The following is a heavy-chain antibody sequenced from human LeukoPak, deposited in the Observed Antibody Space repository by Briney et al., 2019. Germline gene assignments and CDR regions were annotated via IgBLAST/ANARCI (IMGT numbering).Heavy chain of an antibody. D-gene: IGHD6-13*01. Sequence: GGSLRLSCAGSGFTFSSYVMSWVRQAPGKGLEWVSVISGSGVNTDYADSVKGRFTISRDNPKNALSLQMNSLRAEDTAVYYCAKDMKVAAGPFDYWGQGTLVTVAS. CDR1: GFTFSSYV. CDR3: AKDMKVAAGPFDY. J-gene: IGHJ4*02. V-gene: IGHV3-23*01. CDR2: ISGSGVNT.